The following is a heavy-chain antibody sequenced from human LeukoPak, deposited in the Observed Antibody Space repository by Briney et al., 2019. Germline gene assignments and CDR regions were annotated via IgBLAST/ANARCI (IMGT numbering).Heavy chain of an antibody. D-gene: IGHD6-19*01. CDR2: ISSSSSTI. Sequence: GGSLRLSCAASGFTFSSYSMNWVRQAPGKGLEWVSYISSSSSTIYYADSVKGRFTISRDNAKNSLYLQMNSLRAEDTAVYYCARILEQTGYSSGWNDYWGQGTLVTVSS. CDR1: GFTFSSYS. V-gene: IGHV3-48*04. J-gene: IGHJ4*02. CDR3: ARILEQTGYSSGWNDY.